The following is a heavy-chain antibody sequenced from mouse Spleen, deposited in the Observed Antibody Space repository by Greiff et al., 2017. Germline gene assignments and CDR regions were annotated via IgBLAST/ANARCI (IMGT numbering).Heavy chain of an antibody. D-gene: IGHD2-4*01. J-gene: IGHJ1*01. CDR3: ARSRSTMITTDV. V-gene: IGHV2-2*02. CDR1: GFSLTSYG. Sequence: QVQLQQSGPGLVQPSQSLSITCTVSGFSLTSYGVHWVRQSPGKGLEWLGVIWSGGSTDYNAAFISRLSISKDNSKSQVFFKMNSLQANDTAIYYCARSRSTMITTDVWGAGTTVTVSS. CDR2: IWSGGST.